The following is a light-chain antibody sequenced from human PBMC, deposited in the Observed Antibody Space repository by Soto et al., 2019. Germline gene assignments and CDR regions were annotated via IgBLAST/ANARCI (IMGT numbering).Light chain of an antibody. CDR3: QSYDRSLSGSV. CDR1: SSNIGAGYD. CDR2: GNS. Sequence: QLVLTQPPSVSGAPGQRVTISCTGSSSNIGAGYDVHWYQQLPGTAPKLLIYGNSNRPSGVPDRFSGSKSGTSASLAITGLQADDEADYYCQSYDRSLSGSVFGGGTKLTVL. V-gene: IGLV1-40*01. J-gene: IGLJ2*01.